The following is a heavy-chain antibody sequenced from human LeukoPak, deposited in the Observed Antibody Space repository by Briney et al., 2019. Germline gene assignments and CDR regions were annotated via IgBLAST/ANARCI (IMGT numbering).Heavy chain of an antibody. CDR3: AKDKGWGYSAYDCYGMDV. Sequence: GGSLRLSCAASGFTFSSYAMSWVRQAPGKGLEWVSAISGSGSSTYYADSVKGRFTISRDNSKNTLFLQMNSLRAEDTAVYYCAKDKGWGYSAYDCYGMDVWGQGTTVTVSS. D-gene: IGHD1-26*01. V-gene: IGHV3-23*01. CDR2: ISGSGSST. J-gene: IGHJ6*02. CDR1: GFTFSSYA.